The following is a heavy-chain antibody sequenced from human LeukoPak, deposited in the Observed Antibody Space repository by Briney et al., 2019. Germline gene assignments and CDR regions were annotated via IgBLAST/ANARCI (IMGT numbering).Heavy chain of an antibody. Sequence: GRSLTLSCAASGFIFDDYAMHWVRHAPGKGLEWVSGFCSNSRSIVYADSVKGRFTIPRDNARNSMYLQMNSLRTEDMALYYCARGRYPVRGVIIKIPHFYYWGQGTLVTVSS. J-gene: IGHJ4*02. D-gene: IGHD3-10*01. CDR1: GFIFDDYA. CDR2: FCSNSRSI. V-gene: IGHV3-9*03. CDR3: ARGRYPVRGVIIKIPHFYY.